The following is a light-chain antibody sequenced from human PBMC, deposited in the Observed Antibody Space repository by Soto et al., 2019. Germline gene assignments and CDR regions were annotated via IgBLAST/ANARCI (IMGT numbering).Light chain of an antibody. CDR3: ETWDSNTPWV. Sequence: QSVLTQSSSASASLGSSVKLTCTLSSGHSSYIIAWHQQQPGKAPRYLMKLEGSGSYNKGSGVPDRFSGSGSGADRYLTISNLQFEDEADYYCETWDSNTPWVFGGGTKLTVL. V-gene: IGLV4-60*02. CDR1: SGHSSYI. J-gene: IGLJ3*02. CDR2: LEGSGSY.